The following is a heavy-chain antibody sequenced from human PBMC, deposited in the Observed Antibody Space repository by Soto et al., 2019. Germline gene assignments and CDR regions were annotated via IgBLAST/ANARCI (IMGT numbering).Heavy chain of an antibody. D-gene: IGHD3-16*01. J-gene: IGHJ4*02. Sequence: EVQLLESGGGLVQPGGSLRLSCAASGFTFSSSAMSWVRQAPGKGLEWVSGISSSGGSTYYADSVKGRFTISRDNSKNTLYLQMNSLRAEDTAVYYCALGGATSPLDYWGQGTLVTVSS. CDR3: ALGGATSPLDY. V-gene: IGHV3-23*01. CDR2: ISSSGGST. CDR1: GFTFSSSA.